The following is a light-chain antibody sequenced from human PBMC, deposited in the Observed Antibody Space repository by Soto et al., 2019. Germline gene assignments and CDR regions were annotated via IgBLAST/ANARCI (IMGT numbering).Light chain of an antibody. CDR3: QEYSSYPYT. J-gene: IGKJ2*01. V-gene: IGKV1-16*01. CDR2: AAS. CDR1: HDISNY. Sequence: DIQMTQSPSSVSASVGGRVTITCRASHDISNYLAWIQQKPGKAPKSVIFAASSLQSGVPSRFSGGGSGTDFTLTISSLEPEDVATYYCQEYSSYPYTFGQGTKLEIK.